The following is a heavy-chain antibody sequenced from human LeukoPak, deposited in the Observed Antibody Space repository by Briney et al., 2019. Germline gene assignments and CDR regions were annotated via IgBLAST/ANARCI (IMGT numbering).Heavy chain of an antibody. Sequence: ASVKVSCKASGYTFTGYYMHWVRQAPGQGLEWMGIINPSGGSTSYAQKFQGRVTMTRDMSTSTVYMELSSLRSEDTAVYYCARGVDDILTDNWFDPWGQGTLVTVSS. CDR2: INPSGGST. D-gene: IGHD3-9*01. CDR3: ARGVDDILTDNWFDP. V-gene: IGHV1-46*01. J-gene: IGHJ5*02. CDR1: GYTFTGYY.